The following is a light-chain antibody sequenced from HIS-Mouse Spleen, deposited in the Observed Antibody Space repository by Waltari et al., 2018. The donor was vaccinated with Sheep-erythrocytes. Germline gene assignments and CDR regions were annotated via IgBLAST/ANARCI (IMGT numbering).Light chain of an antibody. Sequence: DIKMTQSPSSLSASVGDRVTITCRASQSISSYLNWYQQKPGKAPKLLIYAASSLQSGVPSRFSGSGSGTDFTLTISSLQPEDFATYYCQQSYSTPPLLTFGGGTKVEIK. J-gene: IGKJ4*01. CDR2: AAS. V-gene: IGKV1-39*01. CDR3: QQSYSTPPLLT. CDR1: QSISSY.